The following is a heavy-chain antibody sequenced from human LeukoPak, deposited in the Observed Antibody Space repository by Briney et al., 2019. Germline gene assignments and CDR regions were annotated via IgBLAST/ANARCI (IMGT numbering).Heavy chain of an antibody. CDR2: ISCGGGST. CDR1: EFTFSNYA. CDR3: ANIIRKYTSGYYYFDY. D-gene: IGHD6-25*01. V-gene: IGHV3-23*01. Sequence: PGGSLRLSCAASEFTFSNYAMNWVRQAPGKGLEWVSGISCGGGSTYYADSVKGRFTISRDNSKNTLYLQMNSLRAEDTAVYYCANIIRKYTSGYYYFDYWGQGTLVTVSP. J-gene: IGHJ4*02.